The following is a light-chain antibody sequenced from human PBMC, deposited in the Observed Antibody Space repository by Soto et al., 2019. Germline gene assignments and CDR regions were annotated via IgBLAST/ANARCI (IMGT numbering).Light chain of an antibody. CDR3: HQRSNWPPYT. CDR1: QSVSSN. V-gene: IGKV3-11*01. J-gene: IGKJ2*01. CDR2: DTS. Sequence: EIVLTQSPATLSLSPGERATLSCRASQSVSSNLAWYQQKPGRAPRLLIYDTSNRASGIPDRFSGSGSGTDFTLTISSLKPEDFAVYYCHQRSNWPPYTFGQRTKLGIK.